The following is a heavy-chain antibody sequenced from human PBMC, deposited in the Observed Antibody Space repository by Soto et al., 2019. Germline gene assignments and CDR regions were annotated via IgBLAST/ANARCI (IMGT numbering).Heavy chain of an antibody. CDR1: GCRISSDT. V-gene: IGHV1-69*01. Sequence: SLKVACKAAGCRISSDTISWGRQDPGQGLEWMGGIIPIFGTANYAQKFQGRVTITADESTSTAYMELSSLRSEDTAVYYCARNAYHYYYGMDVWGQGTTVTVSS. CDR3: ARNAYHYYYGMDV. CDR2: IIPIFGTA. J-gene: IGHJ6*02.